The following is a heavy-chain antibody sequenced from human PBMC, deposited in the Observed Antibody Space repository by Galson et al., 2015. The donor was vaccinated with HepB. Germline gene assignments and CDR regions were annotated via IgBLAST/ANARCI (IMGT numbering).Heavy chain of an antibody. CDR1: GYTFTSYG. V-gene: IGHV1-18*01. D-gene: IGHD3-22*01. J-gene: IGHJ1*01. CDR3: ARTTTNYYDSSGYYPKYFQH. Sequence: SVKVSCKASGYTFTSYGISWVRQAPGQGLEWMGWISAYNGNTNYAQKLQGRVTMTTDTSTSTAYMELRSLRSDDTAVYYCARTTTNYYDSSGYYPKYFQHWGQGTLVTVSS. CDR2: ISAYNGNT.